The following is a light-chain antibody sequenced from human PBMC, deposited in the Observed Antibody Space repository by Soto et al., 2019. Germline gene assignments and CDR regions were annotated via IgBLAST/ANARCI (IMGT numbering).Light chain of an antibody. CDR1: SSDVGGYNY. V-gene: IGLV2-14*01. J-gene: IGLJ1*01. Sequence: QSALAQPASVSGSPGQSITISCTGTSSDVGGYNYVSWYQQHPGKAPKLMIYEVSNRPSGVSNRFSGSKSGNTASLTISGLQAEDEADYYCSSYTRSSTLVFGSANKVT. CDR3: SSYTRSSTLV. CDR2: EVS.